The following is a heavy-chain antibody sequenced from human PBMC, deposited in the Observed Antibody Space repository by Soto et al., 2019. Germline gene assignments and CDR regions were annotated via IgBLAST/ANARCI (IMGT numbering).Heavy chain of an antibody. CDR1: GYTFTDHG. Sequence: ASVKGSCKASGYTFTDHGISWGRQAPGQGLEWMGWISTYNGDTKYAQNLQGRLILTTDTSTSTAYMELTSLRSDDTAVYYCAREYCTSTSCYGPDFWGQGTLVTVSS. CDR3: AREYCTSTSCYGPDF. V-gene: IGHV1-18*01. D-gene: IGHD2-2*01. J-gene: IGHJ4*02. CDR2: ISTYNGDT.